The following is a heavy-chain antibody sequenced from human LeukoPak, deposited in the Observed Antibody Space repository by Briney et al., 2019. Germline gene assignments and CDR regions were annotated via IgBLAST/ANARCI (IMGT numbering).Heavy chain of an antibody. D-gene: IGHD2-8*01. J-gene: IGHJ2*01. V-gene: IGHV3-53*01. CDR1: GFTISSHY. CDR2: FYSGAGT. CDR3: AGDNELDL. Sequence: PGGSLRLSCAASGFTISSHYMSWVRQAPGKGLEWVSVFYSGAGTYYADSVKGRFTIFSDNSKNTLYLQMNSLRAEDTAVYYCAGDNELDLWGRGTLVTVSS.